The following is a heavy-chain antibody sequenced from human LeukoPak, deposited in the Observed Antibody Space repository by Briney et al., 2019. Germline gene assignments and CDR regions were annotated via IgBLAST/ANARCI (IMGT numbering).Heavy chain of an antibody. J-gene: IGHJ4*02. V-gene: IGHV1-69*06. CDR3: ARGNSGYDFGRYYFDY. CDR2: TIPIFGTA. D-gene: IGHD5-12*01. Sequence: ASVKVACKASGGTFSSYAISWVRQAPGQGLEWMGGTIPIFGTANYAQKFQGRVTITADKSTSTAYVELSSLRSEDTAVYYCARGNSGYDFGRYYFDYWGQGTLVTVSS. CDR1: GGTFSSYA.